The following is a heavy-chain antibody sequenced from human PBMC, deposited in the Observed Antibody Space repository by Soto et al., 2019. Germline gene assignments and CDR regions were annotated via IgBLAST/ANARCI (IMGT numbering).Heavy chain of an antibody. Sequence: EVQLVESGGGSVQPGESLRLSCVGSGFDFNSYWMGWVRQAPGKWPQWVANIGRDGSEKSYVDSLKGRLTISRDNARRSVHLQMNSLGVEDTAVYYCAAWPLSSWFDYWGRGILVTVSS. J-gene: IGHJ4*02. V-gene: IGHV3-7*05. CDR3: AAWPLSSWFDY. CDR2: IGRDGSEK. CDR1: GFDFNSYW. D-gene: IGHD6-13*01.